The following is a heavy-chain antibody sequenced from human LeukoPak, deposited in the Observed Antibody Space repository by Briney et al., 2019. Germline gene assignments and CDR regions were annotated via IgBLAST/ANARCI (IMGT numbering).Heavy chain of an antibody. CDR2: TYYRSKWYN. V-gene: IGHV6-1*01. CDR1: GDSVSSNSAA. J-gene: IGHJ6*03. Sequence: PSQTLSLTCAISGDSVSSNSAAWNWIRQSPSRGLEWLGRTYYRSKWYNDYAVSVKSRITINPDTSKNQFSLQLNSVTPEDTAVYYCARDSQLAQDYYYYYYMDVWGKGTTVTVSS. CDR3: ARDSQLAQDYYYYYYMDV.